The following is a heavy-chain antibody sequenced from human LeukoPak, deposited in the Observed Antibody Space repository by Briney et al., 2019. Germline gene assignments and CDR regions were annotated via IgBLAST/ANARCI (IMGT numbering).Heavy chain of an antibody. V-gene: IGHV1-69*05. Sequence: GASVKVSCKASGGTFSSYAISWVRQAPGQGLEWMGGIIPIFGTANYAQKFQGRVTMTRDTSISTAYMELSRLRSDDTAVYYCARDMTTVTTLSGYWFDPWGQGTLVTVSS. CDR3: ARDMTTVTTLSGYWFDP. J-gene: IGHJ5*02. CDR1: GGTFSSYA. D-gene: IGHD4-17*01. CDR2: IIPIFGTA.